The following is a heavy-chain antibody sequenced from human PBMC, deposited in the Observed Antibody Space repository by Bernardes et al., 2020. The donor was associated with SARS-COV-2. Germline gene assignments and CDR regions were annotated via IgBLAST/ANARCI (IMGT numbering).Heavy chain of an antibody. CDR2: ISGRGGST. J-gene: IGHJ6*02. CDR1: GFTFSIYA. CDR3: AKVIAAAGKGGVFDYYYGMDV. V-gene: IGHV3-23*01. Sequence: GGSLRLSCAASGFTFSIYAMSWVRQAPGKGLEWVSAISGRGGSTCYADSVRGRFTIPRDNSKNTLYMQMNSLRAEDTAVYYCAKVIAAAGKGGVFDYYYGMDVWGQGTTVTVSS. D-gene: IGHD6-13*01.